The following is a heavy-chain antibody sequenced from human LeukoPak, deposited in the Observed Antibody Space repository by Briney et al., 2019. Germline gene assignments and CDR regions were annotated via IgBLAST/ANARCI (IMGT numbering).Heavy chain of an antibody. CDR3: ARSPSPYSSGWYFDY. V-gene: IGHV6-1*01. CDR1: GDSVSINSAA. J-gene: IGHJ4*02. CDR2: TYQRSKWYN. Sequence: QTLSLTCAISGDSVSINSAAWNWIRQSPSRGLEWLGRTYQRSKWYNDYAVSVKSRITINPDISKDQFSLQLNSVTPEDTAVYYCARSPSPYSSGWYFDYWGQGTLVTVSS. D-gene: IGHD6-19*01.